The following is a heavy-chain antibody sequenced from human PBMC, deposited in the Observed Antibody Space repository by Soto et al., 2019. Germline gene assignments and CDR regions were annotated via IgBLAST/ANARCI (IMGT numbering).Heavy chain of an antibody. D-gene: IGHD1-1*01. CDR2: IYYSGST. CDR3: VRDPYLPTAGRLASLHY. V-gene: IGHV4-61*01. Sequence: PSETLSLTCTVSGGSVSSGSYYWSWIRQPPGKGLEWIGYIYYSGSTNYNPSLKSRVTISVDTSKNQFSLKAEDTAVYYCVRDPYLPTAGRLASLHYWGPGTLVTVSS. CDR1: GGSVSSGSYY. J-gene: IGHJ4*02.